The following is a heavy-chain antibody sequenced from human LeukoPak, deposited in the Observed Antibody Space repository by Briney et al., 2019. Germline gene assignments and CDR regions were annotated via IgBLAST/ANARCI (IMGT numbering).Heavy chain of an antibody. Sequence: ASVKVSCKASGYTFTGYYMHWVRQAPGQGLEWMGWINPNSGGTNYAQKFQGRVTMTRDTSISTAYMELSRLRSDDTAVYYCARGRYSSSSGSDYWGQGTLVTVSS. D-gene: IGHD6-6*01. CDR1: GYTFTGYY. J-gene: IGHJ4*02. CDR3: ARGRYSSSSGSDY. V-gene: IGHV1-2*02. CDR2: INPNSGGT.